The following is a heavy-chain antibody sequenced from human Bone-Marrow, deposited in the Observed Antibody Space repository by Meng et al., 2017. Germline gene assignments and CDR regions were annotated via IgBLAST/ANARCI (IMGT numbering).Heavy chain of an antibody. CDR2: ISASGSTT. D-gene: IGHD6-19*01. Sequence: GESLKISCAASGFTFSSYAMSWVRQAPGKGLEWVSTISASGSTTYYADSVKGRFTVSRDNSKNTLYLQMNSLRAEDTAVYYCAREPTPYSSGWGPFDYWGQGTLVTVSS. V-gene: IGHV3-23*01. J-gene: IGHJ4*02. CDR3: AREPTPYSSGWGPFDY. CDR1: GFTFSSYA.